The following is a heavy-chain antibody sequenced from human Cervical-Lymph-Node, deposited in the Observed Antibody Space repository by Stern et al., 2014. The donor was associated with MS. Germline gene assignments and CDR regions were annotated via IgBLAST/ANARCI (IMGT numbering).Heavy chain of an antibody. V-gene: IGHV3-33*01. CDR3: ARDDGDAGYFDY. D-gene: IGHD3-10*01. CDR2: IWYDGSGK. J-gene: IGHJ4*02. Sequence: QDQLVQSGGGVVQPGRSLKLSCSASGFTFSTFGMHWVRQAPGKGLEWVARIWYDGSGKFYADSVKGRFTISRDNSKNTLYLQMNSLRGEDTAVYFCARDDGDAGYFDYWGQGTLVIVSS. CDR1: GFTFSTFG.